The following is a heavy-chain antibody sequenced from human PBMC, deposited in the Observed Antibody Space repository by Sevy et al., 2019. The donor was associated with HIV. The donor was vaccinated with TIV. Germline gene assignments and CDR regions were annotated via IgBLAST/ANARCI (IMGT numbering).Heavy chain of an antibody. CDR2: ISDDGGNK. CDR1: GFTFSSYG. Sequence: GGSLRLSCAASGFTFSSYGMHWVRQAPGKGLEWVAVISDDGGNKYYADSVKGRFTISRDNSKNTLYLQMNSLRTEDTAVYYCCKGSHTLYGDYVGGAFDIWGQGTMVTVSS. D-gene: IGHD4-17*01. CDR3: CKGSHTLYGDYVGGAFDI. V-gene: IGHV3-30*18. J-gene: IGHJ3*02.